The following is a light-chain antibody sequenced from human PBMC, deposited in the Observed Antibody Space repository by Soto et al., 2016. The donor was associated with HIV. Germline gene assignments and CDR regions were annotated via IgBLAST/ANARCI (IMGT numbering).Light chain of an antibody. CDR2: GKD. Sequence: SSELTQDPAVSVALGQTVRITCQGDSLRSYYGSWYQQKPGQAPVLVIYGKDNRPSGIPDRFSGSSSGNTASLTITGAQAEDEADYYCNCRDSSGNHLEVFGTGTKVTVL. J-gene: IGLJ1*01. V-gene: IGLV3-19*01. CDR1: SLRSYY. CDR3: NCRDSSGNHLEV.